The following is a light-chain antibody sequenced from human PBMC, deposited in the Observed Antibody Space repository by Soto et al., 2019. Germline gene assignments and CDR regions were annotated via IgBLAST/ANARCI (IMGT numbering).Light chain of an antibody. V-gene: IGLV2-14*01. Sequence: QSVLTQPASVSGSPGQSITISCTGTSSDVGGYNYVSWYQQHPGKAPKHMIYEVSNRTSGVSNRFSGSKSGNTASLTISGLQAEEEADYYCSSYTSSSTLVFGGGTKLTVL. CDR3: SSYTSSSTLV. CDR1: SSDVGGYNY. CDR2: EVS. J-gene: IGLJ2*01.